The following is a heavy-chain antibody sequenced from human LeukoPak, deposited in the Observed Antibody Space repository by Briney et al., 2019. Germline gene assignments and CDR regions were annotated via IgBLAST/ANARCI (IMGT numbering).Heavy chain of an antibody. CDR3: ARSFTIFGVVTHTPFDY. CDR2: INPSGGST. Sequence: ASVKVSCKASGYTFTSYYMHWVRQAPGQGLEWMGIINPSGGSTSYAQKLQGRVTMTRDTSTSTVYMELSSLRSEDTAVYYCARSFTIFGVVTHTPFDYWGQGTLVTVSS. J-gene: IGHJ4*02. D-gene: IGHD3-3*01. CDR1: GYTFTSYY. V-gene: IGHV1-46*01.